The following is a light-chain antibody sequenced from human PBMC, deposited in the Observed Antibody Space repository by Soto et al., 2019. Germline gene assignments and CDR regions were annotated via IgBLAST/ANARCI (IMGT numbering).Light chain of an antibody. CDR2: DAS. J-gene: IGKJ1*01. V-gene: IGKV1-5*01. Sequence: DIQVTQSPSTLSSSVGDRVTITCRASQSISSWLAWYQQKPGKAPKLLIYDASSLESGVPSRFSGSGSGTEFTLNISSLQSEDFAIYYCQQFQTWPWTFGQGTKVDIK. CDR1: QSISSW. CDR3: QQFQTWPWT.